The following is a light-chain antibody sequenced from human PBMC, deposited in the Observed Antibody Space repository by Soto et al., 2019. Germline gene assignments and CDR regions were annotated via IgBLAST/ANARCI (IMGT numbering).Light chain of an antibody. CDR2: DAS. J-gene: IGKJ1*01. CDR1: QSISSW. Sequence: DIQMTQSPSTLSASVRDRVTITCRPSQSISSWLAWYQQKPGKDPKLLIYDASSLESGVQSRFSGSGSGTEFTLTISSLQPYDFATYYCQQYNSYLWTFGQGTKV. CDR3: QQYNSYLWT. V-gene: IGKV1-5*01.